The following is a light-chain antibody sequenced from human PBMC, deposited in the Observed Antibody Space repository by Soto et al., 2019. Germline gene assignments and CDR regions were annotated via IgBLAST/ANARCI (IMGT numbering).Light chain of an antibody. CDR2: EVS. V-gene: IGLV2-8*01. J-gene: IGLJ2*01. Sequence: QSALTQPPSASGSPGQSVTISCTGTSSDVGGYNYVSWYQKHPGKAPKLMIYEVSKRPSGVPDRFSGSKSGNTASLTVSGLQAEDEADYYCSSYAGSDNLVFGGGTKLNVL. CDR3: SSYAGSDNLV. CDR1: SSDVGGYNY.